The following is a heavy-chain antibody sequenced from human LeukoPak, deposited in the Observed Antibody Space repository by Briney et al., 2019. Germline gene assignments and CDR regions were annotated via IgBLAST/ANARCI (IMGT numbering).Heavy chain of an antibody. V-gene: IGHV4-30-2*01. CDR2: IYHSGST. CDR3: ARVAGIAAAGTDYFDY. Sequence: PSQTLSLTCAVSGGSISSGGYSWSWIRQPPGKGLEWIGYIYHSGSTYYNPSLKSRVTISVDRSKNQFSLKLSSVTAADTAVYYCARVAGIAAAGTDYFDYWAQGTLVTVSS. CDR1: GGSISSGGYS. D-gene: IGHD6-13*01. J-gene: IGHJ4*02.